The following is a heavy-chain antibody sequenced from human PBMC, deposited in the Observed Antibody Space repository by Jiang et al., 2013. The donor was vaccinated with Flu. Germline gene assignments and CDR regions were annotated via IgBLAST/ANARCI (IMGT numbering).Heavy chain of an antibody. CDR1: GGSISSSSYY. V-gene: IGHV4-39*01. Sequence: LLKPSETLSLTCTVSGGSISSSSYYWGWIRQPPGKGLEWIGSIYESGSTYYNPSLKSRVTISVDTSKNQFSLKLSSVTRRRPRLYYYCARHASNCGGVTCYFYWGQGTLVT. CDR2: IYESGST. CDR3: ARHASNCGGVTCYFY. D-gene: IGHD2-15*01. J-gene: IGHJ4*02.